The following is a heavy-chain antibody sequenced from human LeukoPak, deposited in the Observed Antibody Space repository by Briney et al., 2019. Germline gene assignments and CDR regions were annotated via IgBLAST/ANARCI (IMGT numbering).Heavy chain of an antibody. Sequence: PGRSLRLSCAASEFTFSNYGMHWVRQAPGKGLEWVAVISYDGTNKYYADSVKGRFTISRDNSNNTLYLQMNSLRAEDTAVYYCAKGHSGPHYWGQGTLVTVSS. CDR2: ISYDGTNK. D-gene: IGHD6-25*01. CDR3: AKGHSGPHY. CDR1: EFTFSNYG. V-gene: IGHV3-30*18. J-gene: IGHJ4*02.